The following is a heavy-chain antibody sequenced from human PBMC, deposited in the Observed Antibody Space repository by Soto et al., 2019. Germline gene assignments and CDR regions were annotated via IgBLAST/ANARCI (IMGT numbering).Heavy chain of an antibody. Sequence: QITLKESGPTLVKPTQTLTLTCTFSGFSLSTSKVGVGWIRQPPGKALEWLTLIYWDDNKHYSPSLKSRLTNAKXXSXNXXVLTLTNMDPVDTATYYCAHLTLIRGVTYQYFFDSWGQGSLVTVS. CDR2: IYWDDNK. J-gene: IGHJ4*02. V-gene: IGHV2-5*02. CDR1: GFSLSTSKVG. D-gene: IGHD3-10*01. CDR3: AHLTLIRGVTYQYFFDS.